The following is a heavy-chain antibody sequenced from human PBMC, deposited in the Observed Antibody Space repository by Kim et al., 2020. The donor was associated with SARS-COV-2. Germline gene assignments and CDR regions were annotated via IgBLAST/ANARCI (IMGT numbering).Heavy chain of an antibody. J-gene: IGHJ3*02. CDR3: AKDPRTSPGWGAFDI. CDR1: GFTFSTYA. D-gene: IGHD3-16*01. CDR2: IGDSGGST. V-gene: IGHV3-23*01. Sequence: GGSLRLSCAASGFTFSTYAMTWVRQAPGKGLEWVASIGDSGGSTYYADSVQGRFTISRDNFKNTLYLQINSLRAEDTAVYYCAKDPRTSPGWGAFDIWGQGTMVTVSS.